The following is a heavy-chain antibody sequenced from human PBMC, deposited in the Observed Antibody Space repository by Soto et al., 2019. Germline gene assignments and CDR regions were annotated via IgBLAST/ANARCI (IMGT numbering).Heavy chain of an antibody. CDR3: AGERYSSSWYSDYYYYMDV. CDR1: GFTFSSYW. Sequence: GGSLRLSCAASGFTFSSYWMSWVRQAPGKGLEWVANIKQDGSEKYYVDSVKGRFTISRDNAKNSLYLQMNSLRAEDTAVYYCAGERYSSSWYSDYYYYMDVWGKGTTVTVSS. V-gene: IGHV3-7*01. CDR2: IKQDGSEK. J-gene: IGHJ6*03. D-gene: IGHD6-13*01.